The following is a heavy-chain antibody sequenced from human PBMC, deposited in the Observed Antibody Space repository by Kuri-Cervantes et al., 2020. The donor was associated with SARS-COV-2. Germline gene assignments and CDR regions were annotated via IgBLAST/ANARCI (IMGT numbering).Heavy chain of an antibody. Sequence: ASVKVSCKASGYTFTSYAMNWVRQAPGQGLEWMGWISAYNGNTNYAQKLQGRVTMTTDTSTSTAYMELRSLRSDDTAVYYCARDRIVVVVAATLALARSSGHYYYYYGMDVWGQGTTVTVSS. CDR2: ISAYNGNT. J-gene: IGHJ6*02. V-gene: IGHV1-18*01. CDR1: GYTFTSYA. D-gene: IGHD2-15*01. CDR3: ARDRIVVVVAATLALARSSGHYYYYYGMDV.